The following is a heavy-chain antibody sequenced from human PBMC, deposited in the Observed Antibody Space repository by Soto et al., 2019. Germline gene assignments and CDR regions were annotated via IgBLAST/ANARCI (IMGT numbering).Heavy chain of an antibody. CDR3: ARSIAAAVDFDY. V-gene: IGHV1-18*01. D-gene: IGHD6-13*01. CDR1: XFTSYG. Sequence: XFTSYGISWVRQAPGQGLEWMGWISAYSGSTNYAQKLQGRVTMTTDTSTSTAYMELRSLRSDDTAVYYCARSIAAAVDFDYWGQGTLVTVSS. J-gene: IGHJ4*02. CDR2: ISAYSGST.